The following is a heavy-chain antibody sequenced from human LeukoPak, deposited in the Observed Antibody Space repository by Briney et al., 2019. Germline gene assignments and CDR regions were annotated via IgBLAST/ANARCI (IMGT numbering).Heavy chain of an antibody. D-gene: IGHD1-20*01. J-gene: IGHJ4*02. CDR3: ARDLRPGLNFDYFDY. Sequence: GGSLRLSCAASGFTFSSYAMHWVRQAPGKGLEWVAVISYDGSNKYYADSVKGRFTISRDNSKNTLYLQMNSLRAEDTAVYYCARDLRPGLNFDYFDYWGQGTLVTASS. CDR2: ISYDGSNK. CDR1: GFTFSSYA. V-gene: IGHV3-30-3*01.